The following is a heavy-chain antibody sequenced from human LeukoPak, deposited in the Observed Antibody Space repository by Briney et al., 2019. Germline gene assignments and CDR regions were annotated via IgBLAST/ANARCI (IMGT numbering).Heavy chain of an antibody. D-gene: IGHD5-18*01. CDR3: ARRGYSYGDESLDY. V-gene: IGHV4-34*01. Sequence: SETLSLTCAVYGGSFSGYYWSWIRRPPGKGLEWIGEINHSGSTNYNPSLKSRVTISVDTSKNQFSLKLGSVTAADTAVYYCARRGYSYGDESLDYWGQGTLVTVSS. CDR2: INHSGST. J-gene: IGHJ4*02. CDR1: GGSFSGYY.